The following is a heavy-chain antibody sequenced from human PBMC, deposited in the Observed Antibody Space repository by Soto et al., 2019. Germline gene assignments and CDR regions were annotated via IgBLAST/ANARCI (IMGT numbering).Heavy chain of an antibody. Sequence: QVQLVQSGAEVKKPGASVKVSCKASGYTFTSYGISWVRQAPGQGLEWMGWISAYNGNTNYAQKLQGRVTMTTETSTSTAYIEQTRRSSDDTAVYYCARAIYYGSWSYWPLHWGPGPLVTVSS. V-gene: IGHV1-18*01. CDR3: ARAIYYGSWSYWPLH. J-gene: IGHJ1*01. CDR2: ISAYNGNT. CDR1: GYTFTSYG. D-gene: IGHD3-10*01.